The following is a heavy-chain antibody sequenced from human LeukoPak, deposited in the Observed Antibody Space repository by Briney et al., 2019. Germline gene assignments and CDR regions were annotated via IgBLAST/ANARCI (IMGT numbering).Heavy chain of an antibody. V-gene: IGHV3-23*01. J-gene: IGHJ3*01. CDR3: ARSRSGYYYSAFDL. D-gene: IGHD3-22*01. CDR1: GFRFNNYA. Sequence: TGGSLRLSCAASGFRFNNYAMSWVRQAPGKGLEWVAGISGSGAGTNYADSYYAESVKGRFTVSRDNSKNTLYLQMNSLRAADTAVYYCARSRSGYYYSAFDLWGQGTMVTVSS. CDR2: ISGSGAGT.